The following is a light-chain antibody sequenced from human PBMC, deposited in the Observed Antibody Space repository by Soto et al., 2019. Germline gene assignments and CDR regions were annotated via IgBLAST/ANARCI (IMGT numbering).Light chain of an antibody. CDR1: QSIDTW. CDR3: PPYNSYSRT. V-gene: IGKV1-5*03. J-gene: IGKJ1*01. CDR2: KAS. Sequence: DIQMTQSPSTLSASVGDRVTITCRASQSIDTWLAWYQHKPGKAPKLLIFKASTLETGVPSRFSGSGSETELTLTISSLQPDDSATYYCPPYNSYSRTFGQGTKVDIK.